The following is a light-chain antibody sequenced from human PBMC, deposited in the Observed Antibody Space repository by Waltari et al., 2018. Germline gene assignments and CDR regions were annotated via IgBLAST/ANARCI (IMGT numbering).Light chain of an antibody. J-gene: IGKJ1*01. CDR2: AAS. Sequence: EIVLTQSPGTQSLSPGETATLSCRASQSVGRTLAWYQQKPGQAPRLLIYAASTRATGIPDRFSGSGSGTDFRLTISRVEPEDFAVYYCQHYVRLPVTFGQGTTVELK. CDR3: QHYVRLPVT. V-gene: IGKV3-20*01. CDR1: QSVGRT.